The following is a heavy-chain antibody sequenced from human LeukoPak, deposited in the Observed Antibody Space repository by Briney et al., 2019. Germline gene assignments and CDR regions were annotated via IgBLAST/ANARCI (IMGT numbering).Heavy chain of an antibody. D-gene: IGHD5-24*01. CDR1: GFTFRSYG. CDR3: VKDEARYAYSLGATDY. Sequence: GGSLRLSCAASGFTFRSYGMHGVRQAPGKGLEWVAVLSYDGRNKYYADSLKGRFTISRDNSKNTLFLQMDSLRVEDTAVYLCVKDEARYAYSLGATDYWGQGTLVTVSS. J-gene: IGHJ4*02. CDR2: LSYDGRNK. V-gene: IGHV3-30*18.